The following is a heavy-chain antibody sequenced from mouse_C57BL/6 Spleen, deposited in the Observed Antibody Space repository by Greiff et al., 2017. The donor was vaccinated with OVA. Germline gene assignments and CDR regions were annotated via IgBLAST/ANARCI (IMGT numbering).Heavy chain of an antibody. D-gene: IGHD1-1*02. CDR3: ARQGGNPPWFAY. Sequence: QVHVKQSGAELVKPGASVKMSCKASGYTFTTYPLEWLKQNHGKSLEWIGNFPPYNDDTKYNEKFKGKATLTVEKSSSTVYLELSRLTSDDSAVYYCARQGGNPPWFAYWGQGTLVTVSA. V-gene: IGHV1-47*01. CDR2: FPPYNDDT. J-gene: IGHJ3*01. CDR1: GYTFTTYP.